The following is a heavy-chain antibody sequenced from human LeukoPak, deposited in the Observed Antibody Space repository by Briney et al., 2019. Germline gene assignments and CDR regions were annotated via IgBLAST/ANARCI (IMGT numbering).Heavy chain of an antibody. D-gene: IGHD4-11*01. V-gene: IGHV3-33*04. CDR3: ARDAQRGFDYSNSLEY. J-gene: IGHJ4*01. Sequence: GRSLRLSCAASGFIYSHYGMHWVRQAPGKGLEWVAVIWSEGSNRFYAGSVKGRFTISRDNSQNTLFLQMNSLRAEDTAMYYCARDAQRGFDYSNSLEYWGHGTLVTVSS. CDR2: IWSEGSNR. CDR1: GFIYSHYG.